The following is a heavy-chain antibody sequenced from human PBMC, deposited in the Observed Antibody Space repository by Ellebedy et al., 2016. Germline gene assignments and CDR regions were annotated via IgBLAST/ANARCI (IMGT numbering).Heavy chain of an antibody. CDR1: GGSISSSSYY. Sequence: SETLSLTCTVSGGSISSSSYYWGWIRQPPGKGLEWIGSIYYSGSTNYNPSLKSRVTMSVDKSKDQSSLKLSSVTAADTAVYYCARTPDYYYGMDVWGQGTTVTVSS. CDR2: IYYSGST. J-gene: IGHJ6*02. CDR3: ARTPDYYYGMDV. V-gene: IGHV4-39*07.